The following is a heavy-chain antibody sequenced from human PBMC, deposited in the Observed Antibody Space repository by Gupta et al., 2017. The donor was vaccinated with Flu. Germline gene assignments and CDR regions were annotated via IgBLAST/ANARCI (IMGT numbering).Heavy chain of an antibody. CDR2: ISGSGGST. CDR3: AKMPAATRDNWFDP. D-gene: IGHD2-2*01. V-gene: IGHV3-23*01. J-gene: IGHJ5*02. Sequence: EVQLLESGAGSVQPGGSLRLSSAASGFTFTSDAMRWVRQAPGKGLEWVSAISGSGGSTYYANSVKGRFTMSRDNSKNTLYLQMNSLRAEDTAVYYCAKMPAATRDNWFDPWGQGTLVTVSS. CDR1: GFTFTSDA.